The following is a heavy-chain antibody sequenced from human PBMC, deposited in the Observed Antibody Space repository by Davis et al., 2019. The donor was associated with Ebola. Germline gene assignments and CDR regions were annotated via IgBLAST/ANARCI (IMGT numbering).Heavy chain of an antibody. CDR1: GGTFSSYT. CDR3: ARGGEIYYDILTGYYPFDY. Sequence: AASVKVSCKASGGTFSSYTISWVRQAPGQGLEWMGRIIPILGIANYAQKFQGRVTITADKSTSTAYMELRSLRSDDTAVYYCARGGEIYYDILTGYYPFDYWGQGTLVTVSS. CDR2: IIPILGIA. J-gene: IGHJ4*02. D-gene: IGHD3-9*01. V-gene: IGHV1-69*02.